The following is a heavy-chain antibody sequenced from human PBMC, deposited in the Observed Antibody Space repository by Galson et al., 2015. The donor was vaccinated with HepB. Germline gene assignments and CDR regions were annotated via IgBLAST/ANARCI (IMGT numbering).Heavy chain of an antibody. Sequence: SETLSLTCTVSGGSISSSSYYWGWIRQPPGKGLEWIGSIYYSGSTYYNPSLKSRVTISVDTSKNQFSLKLSSVTAADTAVYYCARQYGSGSYYSYYYGMDVWGQGTTVTVSS. D-gene: IGHD3-10*01. V-gene: IGHV4-39*01. CDR1: GGSISSSSYY. CDR2: IYYSGST. CDR3: ARQYGSGSYYSYYYGMDV. J-gene: IGHJ6*02.